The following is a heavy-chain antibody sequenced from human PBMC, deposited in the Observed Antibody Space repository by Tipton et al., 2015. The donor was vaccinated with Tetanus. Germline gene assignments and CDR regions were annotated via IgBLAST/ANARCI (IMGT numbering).Heavy chain of an antibody. CDR2: IYYTGST. D-gene: IGHD3-10*01. Sequence: GLVKPSETLSLICTVSGGSMNSYYWSWIRQPPGKGLEWIGYIYYTGSTNYNSSLKSGVTISLDTSKNQFSLKLTSVSDADTAVYYCARHLYGYWFDPWGQGTLVTVSS. J-gene: IGHJ5*02. CDR1: GGSMNSYY. CDR3: ARHLYGYWFDP. V-gene: IGHV4-59*08.